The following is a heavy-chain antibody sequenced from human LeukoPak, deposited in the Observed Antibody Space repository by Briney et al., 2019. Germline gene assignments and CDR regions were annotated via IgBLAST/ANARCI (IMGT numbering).Heavy chain of an antibody. V-gene: IGHV1-24*01. D-gene: IGHD3-9*01. CDR2: FDPEDGET. Sequence: ASVKVSCKVSGYTLTELSMHWVRQAPGKGLEWMGGFDPEDGETIYAQKFQGRVTMTEDTSTDTAYMELSSLRSEDTAVYYCARDLTGGWTYDYWGQGTLVTVSS. CDR1: GYTLTELS. J-gene: IGHJ4*02. CDR3: ARDLTGGWTYDY.